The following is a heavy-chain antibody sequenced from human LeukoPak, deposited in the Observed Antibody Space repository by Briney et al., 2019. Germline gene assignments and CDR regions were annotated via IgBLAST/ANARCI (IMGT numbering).Heavy chain of an antibody. J-gene: IGHJ4*02. CDR1: GYTFTSYG. CDR2: ISASNGNT. V-gene: IGHV1-18*01. CDR3: ARVEVDYSNYVFDY. D-gene: IGHD4-11*01. Sequence: ASVKVSCKASGYTFTSYGISWVRQAPGQGLEWMGWISASNGNTNYAQKLQGRVTMTTDTSTSTAYMELRSLRSDDTAVYYCARVEVDYSNYVFDYWGQGTLVTVSS.